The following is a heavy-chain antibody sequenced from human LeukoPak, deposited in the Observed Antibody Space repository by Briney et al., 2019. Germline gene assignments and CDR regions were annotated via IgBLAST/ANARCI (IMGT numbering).Heavy chain of an antibody. CDR2: IYTSGST. D-gene: IGHD3-22*01. CDR3: ASIGNYYDSSGYYHTFDY. CDR1: GGSISSYY. J-gene: IGHJ4*02. V-gene: IGHV4-4*09. Sequence: NPSETLSLTCTVSGGSISSYYWSWIRQPPGKGLEWIGYIYTSGSTNYNPSLKSRVTISVDTSKNQFSLKLSSVTAADTAVYYCASIGNYYDSSGYYHTFDYWGQGTLVTVSS.